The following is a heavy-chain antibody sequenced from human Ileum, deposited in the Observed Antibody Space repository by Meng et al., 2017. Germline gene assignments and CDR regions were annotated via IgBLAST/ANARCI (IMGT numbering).Heavy chain of an antibody. J-gene: IGHJ4*02. V-gene: IGHV4-4*02. CDR3: AHIFDS. CDR1: GRSVSSSDW. CDR2: MNLGGSP. Sequence: VEAQEPGPGRVAPWGSLSLTCAGSGRSVSSSDWWSWVRQPPGKGLEWIAEMNLGGSPNYNPSLKSRVTMSVDKSNDHLSLQLTSVTAADTAVYYCAHIFDSWGQGTLVTVSS.